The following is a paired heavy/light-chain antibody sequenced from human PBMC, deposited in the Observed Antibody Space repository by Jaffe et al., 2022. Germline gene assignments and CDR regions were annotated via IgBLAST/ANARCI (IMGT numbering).Heavy chain of an antibody. CDR1: GGTFSSYA. V-gene: IGHV1-69*01. J-gene: IGHJ5*02. CDR3: ARDHWGYCSGGSCRNWFDP. CDR2: IIPIFGTA. Sequence: QVQLVQSGAEVKKPGSSVKVSCKASGGTFSSYAISWVRQAPGQGLEWMGGIIPIFGTANYAQKFQGRVTITADESTSTAYMELSSLRSEDTAVYYCARDHWGYCSGGSCRNWFDPWGQGTLVTVSS. D-gene: IGHD2-15*01.
Light chain of an antibody. J-gene: IGLJ2*01. V-gene: IGLV1-51*02. CDR1: SSNIGNNY. CDR3: GTWDSSLSSVV. CDR2: ENN. Sequence: QSVLTQPPSVSAAPGQKVTISCSGSSSNIGNNYVSWYQQLPGTAPKLLIYENNKRPSGIPDRFSGSKSGTSATLGITGLQTGDEADYYCGTWDSSLSSVVFGGGTKLTVL.